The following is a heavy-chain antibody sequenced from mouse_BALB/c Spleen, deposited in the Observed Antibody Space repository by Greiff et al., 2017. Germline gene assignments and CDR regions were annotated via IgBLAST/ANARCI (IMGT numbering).Heavy chain of an antibody. V-gene: IGHV14-4*02. J-gene: IGHJ3*01. CDR3: TPDYAWFAY. Sequence: EVNVVESGAELVRSGASVKLSCTASGFNIKDYYMHWVKQRPEQGLEWIGWIDPENGDTEYAPKFQGKATMTADTSSNTAYLQLSSLTSEDTAVYYCTPDYAWFAYWGQGTLVTVSA. CDR2: IDPENGDT. D-gene: IGHD2-4*01. CDR1: GFNIKDYY.